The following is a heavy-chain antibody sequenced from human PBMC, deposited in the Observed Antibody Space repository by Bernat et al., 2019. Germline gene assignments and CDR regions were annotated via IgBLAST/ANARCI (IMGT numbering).Heavy chain of an antibody. J-gene: IGHJ4*02. Sequence: QVPLHESGPGLVAPSGTLSLTCAVSGGSIGSTYWWNWVRQPLGKGLEWIGEIDHRGGTSYNPSLRSRVTISLDKSKTQFSLQLGSVTAADTTVYYCASDFIGSGRFPYWGQGTLVTVSS. D-gene: IGHD3-10*01. CDR2: IDHRGGT. CDR3: ASDFIGSGRFPY. V-gene: IGHV4-4*02. CDR1: GGSIGSTYW.